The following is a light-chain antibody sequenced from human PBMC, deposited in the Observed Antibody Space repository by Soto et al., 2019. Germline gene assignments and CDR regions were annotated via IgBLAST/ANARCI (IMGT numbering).Light chain of an antibody. CDR1: QSVSSSY. Sequence: EIVLTQSPGTLSLSPGERATLSCRASQSVSSSYLAWYQQKPGQAPRLLIHGASSRATGIPDRFSGSGSGTDFKLTISRLQPEDFAVYYCQQYGSSPGTFGQGTKVEIK. CDR2: GAS. V-gene: IGKV3-20*01. CDR3: QQYGSSPGT. J-gene: IGKJ1*01.